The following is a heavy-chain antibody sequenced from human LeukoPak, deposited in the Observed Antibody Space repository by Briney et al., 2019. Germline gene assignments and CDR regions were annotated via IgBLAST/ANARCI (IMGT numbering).Heavy chain of an antibody. D-gene: IGHD6-13*01. J-gene: IGHJ5*02. Sequence: PSETLSLTCTVSGGSIRSYYWSWIRQPPGKGLEWIGYIYYSGSTNYNPSLKSRVTISVDTSKNQFSLKLSSVTAADTAVYYCARDLAAAGTRWFDPWGQGTLVTVSS. V-gene: IGHV4-59*01. CDR3: ARDLAAAGTRWFDP. CDR2: IYYSGST. CDR1: GGSIRSYY.